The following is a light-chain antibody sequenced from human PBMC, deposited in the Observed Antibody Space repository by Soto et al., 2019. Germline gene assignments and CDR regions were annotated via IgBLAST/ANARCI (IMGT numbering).Light chain of an antibody. CDR2: GAS. V-gene: IGKV3-15*01. CDR1: QSVSNN. CDR3: QQYNNWPRT. Sequence: EVVVTQSPDTLSLPPGERATLSCRASQSVSNNYLAWYQQKPGQAPRLLIYGASTRATGIPARFSGSGSGTEFTLTISRLQSEDFAVYYCQQYNNWPRTFGQGTKVDIK. J-gene: IGKJ1*01.